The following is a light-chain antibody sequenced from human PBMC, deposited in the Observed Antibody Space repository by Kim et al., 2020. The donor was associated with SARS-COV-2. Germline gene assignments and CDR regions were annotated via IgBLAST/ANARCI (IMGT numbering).Light chain of an antibody. CDR2: KDT. V-gene: IGLV3-25*03. Sequence: QGQPAMITCPGDALPKQYAYWFQQKPGQAPVLVIYKDTERPSGIPERFSGSTSGTTVTLTISGVQAEDEADYYCQSADSSDTFWVFGGGTQLTVL. CDR3: QSADSSDTFWV. CDR1: ALPKQY. J-gene: IGLJ3*02.